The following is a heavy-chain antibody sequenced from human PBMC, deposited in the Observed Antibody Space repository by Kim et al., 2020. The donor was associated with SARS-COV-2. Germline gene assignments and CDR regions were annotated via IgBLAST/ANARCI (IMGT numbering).Heavy chain of an antibody. D-gene: IGHD3-22*01. CDR2: IYSGGST. CDR3: ASSPKDSSGYYYAYYFDY. V-gene: IGHV3-53*04. CDR1: GFTVSSNY. Sequence: GGSLRLSCAASGFTVSSNYMSWVRQAPGKGLEWVSVIYSGGSTYYADSVKGRFTISRHNSKNTLYLQMNSLRAEDTAVYYCASSPKDSSGYYYAYYFDYWGQGTLVTVSS. J-gene: IGHJ4*02.